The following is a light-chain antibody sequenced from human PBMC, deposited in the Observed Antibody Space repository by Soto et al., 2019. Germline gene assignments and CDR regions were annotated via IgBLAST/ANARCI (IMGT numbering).Light chain of an antibody. CDR1: QSVSSSY. V-gene: IGKV3-20*01. CDR2: GAS. J-gene: IGKJ1*01. Sequence: EIVLTQSPATLSLSPGERATLSCRASQSVSSSYLAWYQQKPGQAPRLLISGASSRATGIPDRFSGSGSGTDFSLTISRLEPEDFAVYYCQQYGSSLTWTFGQGTKVDIK. CDR3: QQYGSSLTWT.